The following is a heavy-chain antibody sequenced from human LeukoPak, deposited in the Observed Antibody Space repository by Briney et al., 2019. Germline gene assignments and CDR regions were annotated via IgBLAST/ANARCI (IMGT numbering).Heavy chain of an antibody. V-gene: IGHV4-34*01. CDR1: GGSFSGYY. D-gene: IGHD1-26*01. CDR2: IYYSGST. Sequence: SETLSLTCAVYGGSFSGYYWGWIRQPPGKGLEWIAGIYYSGSTYYNPSLKSRVSISVDPSNNQFSLNLTSVTATDTAVYFCARQATIVGANDGWFDPWGQGALVTVSS. J-gene: IGHJ5*02. CDR3: ARQATIVGANDGWFDP.